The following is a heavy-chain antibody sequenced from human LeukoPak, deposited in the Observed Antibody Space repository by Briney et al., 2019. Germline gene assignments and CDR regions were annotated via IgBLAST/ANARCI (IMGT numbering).Heavy chain of an antibody. CDR3: ARGNEQRRDPDAFDI. CDR1: GGSISSGSYY. V-gene: IGHV4-61*02. CDR2: IYTSGST. J-gene: IGHJ3*02. Sequence: PSETLSLTCTVSGGSISSGSYYWSWIRQPAGKGLEWIGRIYTSGSTNYNPSLKSRVTISVDTSKNQFSLKLRSVTAADTAVYYCARGNEQRRDPDAFDIWGQGTMVTVSS. D-gene: IGHD6-25*01.